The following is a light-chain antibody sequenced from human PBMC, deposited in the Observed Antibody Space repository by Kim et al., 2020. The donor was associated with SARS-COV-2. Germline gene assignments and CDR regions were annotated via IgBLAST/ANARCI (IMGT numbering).Light chain of an antibody. CDR1: QSLVDRTNNKSS. Sequence: IVMTQSPDSLTLSLGARATINCKSSQSLVDRTNNKSSLAWYQQKSGQPPKLLIYWASTRESGVPDRFSGSGSATDFTLTINSLEAEDVAVYYCQQYYSLTTFGGGTKVDIK. J-gene: IGKJ4*01. CDR3: QQYYSLTT. CDR2: WAS. V-gene: IGKV4-1*01.